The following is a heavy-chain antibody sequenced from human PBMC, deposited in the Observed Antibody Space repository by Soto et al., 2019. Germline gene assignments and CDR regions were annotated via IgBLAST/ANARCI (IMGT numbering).Heavy chain of an antibody. CDR2: INPNSGGT. D-gene: IGHD3-22*01. CDR3: ARGPYYYDSSGYYLPFDY. V-gene: IGHV1-2*04. CDR1: GYTFTGYY. Sequence: ASVKVSCKASGYTFTGYYMHWVRQAPGQGLEWMGWINPNSGGTNYAQKFQGWVTMTRDTSISTAYMELSRLRSDDTAVYYCARGPYYYDSSGYYLPFDYWGRGTLVTVSS. J-gene: IGHJ4*02.